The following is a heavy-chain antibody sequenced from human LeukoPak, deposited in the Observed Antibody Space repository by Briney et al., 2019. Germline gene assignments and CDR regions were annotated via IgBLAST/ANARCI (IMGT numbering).Heavy chain of an antibody. V-gene: IGHV4-4*07. CDR3: ARDRILWFGEQFDS. CDR1: GGSISSYY. CDR2: IYTSGST. D-gene: IGHD3-10*01. J-gene: IGHJ5*01. Sequence: SETLSLTCTVSGGSISSYYWSWIRQPAGKGLEWIGRIYTSGSTNYNPSLKSRVTMSVDTSKNQFSLKLSSVTAADTAVYYCARDRILWFGEQFDSWGQGTLVTVSS.